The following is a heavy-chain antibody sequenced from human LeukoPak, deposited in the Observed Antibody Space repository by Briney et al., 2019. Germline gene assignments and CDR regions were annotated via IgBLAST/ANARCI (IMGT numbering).Heavy chain of an antibody. D-gene: IGHD5-12*01. CDR2: IKSKTDGGTT. CDR3: ARGYSGYDYGNYFDY. J-gene: IGHJ4*02. V-gene: IGHV3-15*05. Sequence: GGSLRLSCAASGFTFSNAWMSWVRQAPGKGLEWVGRIKSKTDGGTTDYAAPVKGRFTISRDNGQNSLYLQMNSLRAEDTALYYCARGYSGYDYGNYFDYWGQGTLVTVSS. CDR1: GFTFSNAW.